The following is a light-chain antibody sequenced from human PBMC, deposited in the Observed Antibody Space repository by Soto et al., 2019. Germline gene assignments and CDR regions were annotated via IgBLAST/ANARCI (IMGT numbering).Light chain of an antibody. V-gene: IGKV1-5*03. CDR3: QQYNSYLTWT. J-gene: IGKJ1*01. Sequence: DIQMTQSPSTLSASVGDRVTITCRASQSISSWLAWYQQKRGKAPKLLIYKASSLESGVPSRFSGSGSGTEFTLTISSLQPDDFATYYCQQYNSYLTWTFGQGTKVEIK. CDR2: KAS. CDR1: QSISSW.